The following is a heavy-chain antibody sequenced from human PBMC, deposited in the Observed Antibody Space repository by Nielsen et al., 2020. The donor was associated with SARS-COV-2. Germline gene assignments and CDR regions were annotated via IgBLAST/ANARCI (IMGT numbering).Heavy chain of an antibody. J-gene: IGHJ5*01. CDR1: GGTFSSYG. D-gene: IGHD6-6*01. CDR2: IVPITGIP. CDR3: ARDGTEYSNSKGQDS. V-gene: IGHV1-69*04. Sequence: LVKVSCKASGGTFSSYGIHWVRQAPGQGLESMGSIVPITGIPNYAQKFQGRVTITADISTSTAYMELRGLRSEDTAVYYCARDGTEYSNSKGQDSWGQGTLVTVSS.